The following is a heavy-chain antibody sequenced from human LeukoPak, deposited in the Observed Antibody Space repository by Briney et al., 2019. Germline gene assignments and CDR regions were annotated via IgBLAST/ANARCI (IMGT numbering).Heavy chain of an antibody. J-gene: IGHJ2*01. CDR2: VNHSGNT. D-gene: IGHD6-6*01. CDR3: ARRTSSWQLASKRYFDL. CDR1: GGSFSGYC. Sequence: SETLSLTCAVYGGSFSGYCWTWIRQPPGKGLEWIGDVNHSGNTNYNPSLKSRVIISVDTSKNQVSLKLRSVTAADTAVYYCARRTSSWQLASKRYFDLWGRGTLVTVSS. V-gene: IGHV4-34*01.